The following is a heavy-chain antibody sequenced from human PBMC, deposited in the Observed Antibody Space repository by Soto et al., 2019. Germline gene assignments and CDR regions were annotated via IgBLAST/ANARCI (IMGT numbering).Heavy chain of an antibody. V-gene: IGHV3-21*01. CDR1: GFTFSSYS. D-gene: IGHD6-6*01. CDR3: AREGSSSFRRYYYGMDV. CDR2: ISSSSSYI. J-gene: IGHJ6*02. Sequence: EVQLVESGGGLVKPGGSLRLSCAASGFTFSSYSMNWVRQAPGKGLEWVSSISSSSSYIYYADSVKGRFTISRDNAKNSLYLQMNSLRAEDTAVYYCAREGSSSFRRYYYGMDVWGQGTTVTVSS.